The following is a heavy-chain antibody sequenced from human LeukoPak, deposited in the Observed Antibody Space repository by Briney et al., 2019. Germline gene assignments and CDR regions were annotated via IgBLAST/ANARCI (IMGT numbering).Heavy chain of an antibody. V-gene: IGHV4-38-2*02. J-gene: IGHJ4*02. CDR2: IFYSGNT. CDR3: ARHRSKWLQSSFDY. Sequence: NTSETLSLTCTVSGYSIGSGYYWGWIRQPPGKGLEWIGSIFYSGNTYDNPSLKSRVTISVDTSKNQFSLKLNSVTAADTAVYYCARHRSKWLQSSFDYWGQGTLVTVSS. CDR1: GYSIGSGYY. D-gene: IGHD5-24*01.